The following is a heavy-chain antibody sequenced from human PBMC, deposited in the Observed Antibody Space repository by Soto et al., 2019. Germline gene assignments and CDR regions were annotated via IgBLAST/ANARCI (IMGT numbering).Heavy chain of an antibody. V-gene: IGHV3-23*01. CDR1: GFTFSSYA. CDR3: ARTRSSSWKGDYYYYGMDV. D-gene: IGHD6-13*01. Sequence: VGSLRLSCAASGFTFSSYAMSWVRQAPGKGMEWVSAISGSGGSTYYADSVKGRFTISRDNSKNTLYLQMNSLRAEDTAVYYCARTRSSSWKGDYYYYGMDVWGQGTTVTVSS. CDR2: ISGSGGST. J-gene: IGHJ6*02.